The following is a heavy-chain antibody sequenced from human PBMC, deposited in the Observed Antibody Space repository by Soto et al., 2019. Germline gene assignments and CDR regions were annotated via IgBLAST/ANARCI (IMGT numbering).Heavy chain of an antibody. Sequence: GGSLRLSWAASGFTFSSYAMRWVRQAPGKGLEWVSAISGSGGSTYYADSVKGRFTISRDNSKNTLYLQMNSLRAEDTAVYYCAKGAVPTTPVPLFDYWGQGTLVTVSS. D-gene: IGHD1-1*01. V-gene: IGHV3-23*01. CDR2: ISGSGGST. CDR3: AKGAVPTTPVPLFDY. J-gene: IGHJ4*02. CDR1: GFTFSSYA.